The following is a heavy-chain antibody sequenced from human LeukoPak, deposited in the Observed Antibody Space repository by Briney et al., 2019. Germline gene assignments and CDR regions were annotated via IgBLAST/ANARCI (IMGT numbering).Heavy chain of an antibody. J-gene: IGHJ4*02. CDR2: INPNSGGT. D-gene: IGHD3-22*01. CDR3: ARAPQPYDSSGYVDY. V-gene: IGHV1-2*02. CDR1: GYTFTGYY. Sequence: ASVKVSCKASGYTFTGYYMHWVRQAPGQGLEWMGWINPNSGGTNYAQKFQGRVTMTRDTSISTAYMELSRLRSDDTAVYYCARAPQPYDSSGYVDYWGQGTLVTVSS.